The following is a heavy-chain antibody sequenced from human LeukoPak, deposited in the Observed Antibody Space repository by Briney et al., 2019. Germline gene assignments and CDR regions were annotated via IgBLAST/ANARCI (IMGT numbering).Heavy chain of an antibody. D-gene: IGHD6-19*01. CDR2: IYSGGST. J-gene: IGHJ4*02. V-gene: IGHV3-53*01. CDR3: VKDRSWGGSGWYFDY. Sequence: PGGSLRLSCAASGFTVSSNYMSWVRQAPGKGLEWVSVIYSGGSTYYADSVRGRFTISRDNSKNTLYLQMNSLRAEDTAVYYCVKDRSWGGSGWYFDYWGQGTLVTVSS. CDR1: GFTVSSNY.